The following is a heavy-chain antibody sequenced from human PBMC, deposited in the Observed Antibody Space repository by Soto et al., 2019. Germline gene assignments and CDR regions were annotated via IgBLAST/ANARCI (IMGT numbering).Heavy chain of an antibody. D-gene: IGHD2-15*01. CDR1: GGSMSSYY. V-gene: IGHV4-59*01. CDR2: ISYSGST. J-gene: IGHJ4*02. CDR3: ARADPDASVGY. Sequence: SETLSLTCTVSGGSMSSYYWTWLRQSPGRGLEWIGYISYSGSTYYNPSLKSRVTISADTSKNQFSLRMNSMIAADTAVYYCARADPDASVGYWGQGALVTVSS.